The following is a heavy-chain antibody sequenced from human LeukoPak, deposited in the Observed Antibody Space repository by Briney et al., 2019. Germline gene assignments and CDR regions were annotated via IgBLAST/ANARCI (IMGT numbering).Heavy chain of an antibody. CDR3: ARVGRGFYGSGSYRRFDS. J-gene: IGHJ4*02. CDR2: MNPHSDDT. V-gene: IGHV1-8*01. CDR1: GYTFSSYD. D-gene: IGHD3-10*01. Sequence: ASVKVSCKASGYTFSSYDIHWVRQATGQGLEWVGCMNPHSDDTGSAQKFQGRVTMSSDSSISTAYMELSSLTSDDTAIYYCARVGRGFYGSGSYRRFDSWGQGTLVTVSS.